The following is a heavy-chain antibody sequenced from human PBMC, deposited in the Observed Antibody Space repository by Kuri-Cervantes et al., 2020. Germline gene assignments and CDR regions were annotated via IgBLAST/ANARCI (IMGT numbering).Heavy chain of an antibody. J-gene: IGHJ6*02. CDR2: ISAYNGNT. V-gene: IGHV1-18*01. CDR1: GYTFTSYG. CDR3: ARVLRTTVTTRNYYYYYGMDV. D-gene: IGHD4-17*01. Sequence: ASVKVSCKASGYTFTSYGISWVRQAPGQGLEWMGWISAYNGNTNYAQKLQGRVTMTTDTSTSTAYMELRSLRSDDTAVYYCARVLRTTVTTRNYYYYYGMDVWGQGTTVTVSS.